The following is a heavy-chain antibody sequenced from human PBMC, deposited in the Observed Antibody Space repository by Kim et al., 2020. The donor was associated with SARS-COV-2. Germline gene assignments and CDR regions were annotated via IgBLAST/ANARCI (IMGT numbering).Heavy chain of an antibody. J-gene: IGHJ6*02. CDR3: AISARRYYSGMDV. D-gene: IGHD6-6*01. V-gene: IGHV1-18*01. Sequence: YAQKLQGRVTMTTDTSTSTAYMELRSLRPDNTAVYYCAISARRYYSGMDVWGQGTTVTVSS.